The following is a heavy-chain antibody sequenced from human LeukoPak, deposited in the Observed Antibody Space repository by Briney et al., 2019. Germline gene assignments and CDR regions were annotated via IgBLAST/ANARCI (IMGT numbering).Heavy chain of an antibody. CDR3: ARGRFRDGYNPDY. CDR1: XFTFSSHW. CDR2: LNPDGGGT. D-gene: IGHD5-24*01. J-gene: IGHJ4*02. Sequence: QPGGSLRLSCAASXFTFSSHWMHWVRQDPGKGLVWVSRLNPDGGGTTYADSVKGRFTISRDNAKSTLYLQMNSLQAEDTALYYCARGRFRDGYNPDYWGQGTLVTVSS. V-gene: IGHV3-74*03.